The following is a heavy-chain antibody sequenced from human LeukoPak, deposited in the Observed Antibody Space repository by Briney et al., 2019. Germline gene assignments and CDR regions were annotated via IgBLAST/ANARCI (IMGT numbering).Heavy chain of an antibody. CDR2: INQDGGQK. D-gene: IGHD2-2*01. J-gene: IGHJ4*02. V-gene: IGHV3-7*01. Sequence: GGSLRLSCAASGLTFSSYWMSWVRQAPGKGLEWVANINQDGGQKYYVDSVKGRFTISRDNVKNSLYLQMNSLRAEDTAVYHCATGRSCTTCYLPDYWGQGTLVTVSS. CDR1: GLTFSSYW. CDR3: ATGRSCTTCYLPDY.